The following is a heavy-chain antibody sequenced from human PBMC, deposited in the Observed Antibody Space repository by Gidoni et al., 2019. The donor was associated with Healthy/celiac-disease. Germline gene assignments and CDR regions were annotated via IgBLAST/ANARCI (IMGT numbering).Heavy chain of an antibody. J-gene: IGHJ6*02. D-gene: IGHD3-3*01. CDR2: INTNTGNP. Sequence: QVQLVQSGSELKTPGASVKVSCKASGYTFTSYAMKWVRQAPGQGLEWMGWINTNTGNPTYAQGFTGRFVFSLDTSVSTAYLQISSLKAEDTAVYYCARGAFLEWFYGMDVWGQGTTVTVSS. V-gene: IGHV7-4-1*02. CDR3: ARGAFLEWFYGMDV. CDR1: GYTFTSYA.